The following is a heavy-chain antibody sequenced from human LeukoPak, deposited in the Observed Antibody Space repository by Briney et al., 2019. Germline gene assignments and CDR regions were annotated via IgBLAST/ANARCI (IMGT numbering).Heavy chain of an antibody. CDR3: ASGTYGDYNWFDP. CDR1: GGTFSSYA. CDR2: IIPILGIA. J-gene: IGHJ5*02. D-gene: IGHD4-17*01. Sequence: ASVKVSCKASGGTFSSYAISWVRQAPGQGHEWMGRIIPILGIANYAQKFQGRVTITADKSTSTAYMELSSLRSEDTAVYYCASGTYGDYNWFDPWGQGTLVTVSS. V-gene: IGHV1-69*04.